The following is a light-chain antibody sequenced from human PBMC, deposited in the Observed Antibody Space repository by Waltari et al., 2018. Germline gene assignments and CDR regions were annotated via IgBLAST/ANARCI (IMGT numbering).Light chain of an antibody. J-gene: IGLJ3*02. V-gene: IGLV2-14*01. CDR1: SSDVGGYKS. CDR3: TSYTSTSTLGV. CDR2: EVS. Sequence: QSALTQPASVSGSPGQSITISCTGTSSDVGGYKSVSWYQQHPGKAPKVMIYEVSNRPSGVSNRFSGSKSGNTASLTISGLQAEDEADYYCTSYTSTSTLGVFGGGTKLTVL.